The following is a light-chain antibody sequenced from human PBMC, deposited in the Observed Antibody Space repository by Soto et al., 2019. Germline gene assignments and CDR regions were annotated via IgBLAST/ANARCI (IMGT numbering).Light chain of an antibody. CDR3: AAWDDSLYGVV. CDR2: TNN. V-gene: IGLV1-44*01. CDR1: SSNIGSNA. Sequence: QAVVTQPPSASGTPGQRVTISCSGSSSNIGSNAVNWYRHLPGTAPKLLIYTNNQRPSGVPDRFSGSKSGTSASLAISGLQSEDEADYYCAAWDDSLYGVVFGGGTQLTVL. J-gene: IGLJ3*02.